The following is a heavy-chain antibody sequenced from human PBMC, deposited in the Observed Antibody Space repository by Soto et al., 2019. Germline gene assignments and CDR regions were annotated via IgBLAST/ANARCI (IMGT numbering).Heavy chain of an antibody. Sequence: PGGSLRLSCAASGFTFSSSSMNWVRQAPGKGLEWVTSISSSSSYIYYAETVKGRFTISRDNAKNSLYLQMNSLRAEDTAVYYCARLGYYGSGSYYPGAYYYYMDVWGKGTTVTVSS. CDR2: ISSSSSYI. J-gene: IGHJ6*03. V-gene: IGHV3-21*01. CDR3: ARLGYYGSGSYYPGAYYYYMDV. CDR1: GFTFSSSS. D-gene: IGHD3-10*01.